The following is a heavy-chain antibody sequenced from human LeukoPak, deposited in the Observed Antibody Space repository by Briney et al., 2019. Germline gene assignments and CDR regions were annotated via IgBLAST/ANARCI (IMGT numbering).Heavy chain of an antibody. CDR3: ARDGDSSSSNDAFDI. CDR1: GFTFSSYS. Sequence: GGSLRLSCAASGFTFSSYSMNWVRQAPGKGLEWVSYISSCSSTIYYADSVKGRFTISRDNAKNSQYLQMNSLRAEDTAVYYCARDGDSSSSNDAFDIWGQGTMVTVSS. J-gene: IGHJ3*02. V-gene: IGHV3-48*04. D-gene: IGHD6-6*01. CDR2: ISSCSSTI.